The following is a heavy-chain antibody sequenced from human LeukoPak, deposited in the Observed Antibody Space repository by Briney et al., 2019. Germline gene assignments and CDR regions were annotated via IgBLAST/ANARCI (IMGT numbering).Heavy chain of an antibody. V-gene: IGHV1-18*01. CDR3: ARPHLEDIVVVPAARYAFDI. CDR1: GYTFTSYG. Sequence: GASVKVSCKASGYTFTSYGISWVRQAPGQGLEWMGWISAYNGNTNYARKLQGRVTMTTDTSTSTAYMELRSLRSEDTAVYYCARPHLEDIVVVPAARYAFDIWGQGTMVTVSS. D-gene: IGHD2-2*01. J-gene: IGHJ3*02. CDR2: ISAYNGNT.